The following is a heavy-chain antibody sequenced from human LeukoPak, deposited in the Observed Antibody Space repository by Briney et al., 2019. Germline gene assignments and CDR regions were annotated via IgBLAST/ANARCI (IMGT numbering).Heavy chain of an antibody. V-gene: IGHV4-39*01. D-gene: IGHD5-24*01. Sequence: PSETLSLTCTVSGGSISSSSYYWGWIRQPPGKGLEWIGSIYYSGSTYYNPSLKSRVTISVDTSENQFSLKLSSVTAADTAVYYCARSRSNYWYFDLWGRGTLVTVSS. J-gene: IGHJ2*01. CDR2: IYYSGST. CDR3: ARSRSNYWYFDL. CDR1: GGSISSSSYY.